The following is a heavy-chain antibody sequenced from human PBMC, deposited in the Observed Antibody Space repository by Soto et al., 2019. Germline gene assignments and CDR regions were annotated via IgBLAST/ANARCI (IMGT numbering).Heavy chain of an antibody. Sequence: PGGSLRLSCAASGFNFSAYAMNWVRQAPGKGLQWVSAISGSGGSTYYADSVKGRFTISRDNSKNTLYLQMNSLRAEDTAVYYCAKLWFGELFLPFDYWGQGTLVTVSS. J-gene: IGHJ4*02. CDR1: GFNFSAYA. D-gene: IGHD3-10*01. CDR2: ISGSGGST. V-gene: IGHV3-23*01. CDR3: AKLWFGELFLPFDY.